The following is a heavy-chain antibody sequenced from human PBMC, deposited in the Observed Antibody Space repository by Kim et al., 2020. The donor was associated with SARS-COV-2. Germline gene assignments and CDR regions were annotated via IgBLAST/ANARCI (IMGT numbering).Heavy chain of an antibody. V-gene: IGHV4-59*08. CDR3: AGYIGAAYSFDF. J-gene: IGHJ4*02. CDR2: VNYTGST. D-gene: IGHD5-12*01. Sequence: SETLSLTCTVSGGSVSGYYWSWIRQSPGKGLEWIGFVNYTGSTNYNPSLRSRVSMSVSTSKNQFSLRLSSVTAAATAVYYCAGYIGAAYSFDFWGQGSLVTVSS. CDR1: GGSVSGYY.